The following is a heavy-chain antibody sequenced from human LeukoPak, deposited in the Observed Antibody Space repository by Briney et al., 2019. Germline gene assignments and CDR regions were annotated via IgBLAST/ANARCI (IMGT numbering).Heavy chain of an antibody. D-gene: IGHD6-13*01. CDR1: GYTFTSYA. CDR2: INAGNGNT. V-gene: IGHV1-3*01. CDR3: ARDRTRIAAAGGGDY. Sequence: ASVKVSCKASGYTFTSYAMHWVRQAPGQRLEWMGWINAGNGNTKYSQKFQGRVTITRDTSASTAYMELSSLRSEDTAVYYCARDRTRIAAAGGGDYWGQGTLVTVSS. J-gene: IGHJ4*02.